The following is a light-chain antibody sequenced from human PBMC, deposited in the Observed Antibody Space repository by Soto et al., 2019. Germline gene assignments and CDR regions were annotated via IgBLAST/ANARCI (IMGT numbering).Light chain of an antibody. CDR3: ASFTRSVTVV. V-gene: IGLV1-47*01. CDR2: RNN. CDR1: TSNLEDNH. Sequence: QAVVTQPPSASGTPGQRVTISCSGNTSNLEDNHVYWYRRLPGTAPRLLLYRNNQRPSGVPDRFSGSKSGTSASLTISGLQAEDEADYYCASFTRSVTVVFGGGTQLTVL. J-gene: IGLJ2*01.